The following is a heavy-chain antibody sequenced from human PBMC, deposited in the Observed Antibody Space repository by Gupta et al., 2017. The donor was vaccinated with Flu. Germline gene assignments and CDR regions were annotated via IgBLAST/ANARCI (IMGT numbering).Heavy chain of an antibody. Sequence: EVQLVQSGAEVKKPGESLKISCKGSGYSFTSYWIGWVRQMPGKGLERMGIIYPGDSDTRYSPSFQGQVTISADKSISTAYLQWSSLKASETAMYYCARSGGRAPRSTIFGVVLYWGQGTLVTVSS. D-gene: IGHD3-3*01. CDR2: IYPGDSDT. V-gene: IGHV5-51*03. J-gene: IGHJ4*02. CDR3: ARSGGRAPRSTIFGVVLY. CDR1: GYSFTSYW.